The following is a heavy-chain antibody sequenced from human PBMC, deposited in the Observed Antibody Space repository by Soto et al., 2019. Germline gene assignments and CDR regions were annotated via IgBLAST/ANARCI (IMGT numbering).Heavy chain of an antibody. CDR1: GFTFSSCA. CDR3: ARDFSMVIVAPGY. Sequence: SLRLSCAASGFTFSSCAMGWVRQAPGKGLEWVSDIIDSGGSTYYADSVKGRFTISRDNSKSTLYLQINALRAEDTAVYYCARDFSMVIVAPGYWGQGTLVTVSS. J-gene: IGHJ4*02. V-gene: IGHV3-23*01. CDR2: IIDSGGST. D-gene: IGHD5-12*01.